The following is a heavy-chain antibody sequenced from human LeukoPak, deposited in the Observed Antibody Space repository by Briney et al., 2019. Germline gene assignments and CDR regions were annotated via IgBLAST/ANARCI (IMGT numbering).Heavy chain of an antibody. CDR3: ASSGSYGFDY. CDR1: GFTFSSYS. V-gene: IGHV3-48*02. D-gene: IGHD1-26*01. J-gene: IGHJ4*02. Sequence: PGGSLRLSCAASGFTFSSYSMNWVRQAPGKGLEWVSHITASGTAIFYADSVKGRFTISRDNAKNSLYLQMNSLRDEDTAVYYCASSGSYGFDYWGQGTLVTVSS. CDR2: ITASGTAI.